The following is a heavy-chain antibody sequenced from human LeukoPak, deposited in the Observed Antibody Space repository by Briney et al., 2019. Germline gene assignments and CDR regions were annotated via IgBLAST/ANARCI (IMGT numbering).Heavy chain of an antibody. CDR3: ARGHPPSVLRYFDWLPLFDY. D-gene: IGHD3-9*01. V-gene: IGHV4-30-2*01. CDR2: IYHSGST. Sequence: PSQTLSLTCTVSGGSISSGGYYWSWIRQPPGKGLEWIGYIYHSGSTYYNPSLKSRVTISVDTSKNQFSLKLSSVTAADTAVYYCARGHPPSVLRYFDWLPLFDYWGQGTLVTVSS. J-gene: IGHJ4*02. CDR1: GGSISSGGYY.